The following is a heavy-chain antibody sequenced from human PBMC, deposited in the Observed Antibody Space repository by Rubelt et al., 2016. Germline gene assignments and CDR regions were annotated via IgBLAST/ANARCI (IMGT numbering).Heavy chain of an antibody. J-gene: IGHJ3*02. Sequence: QVQLVQSGAEMRKPGASVKVSCQTSGYTFTSYGISWVRQAPGQGLEWMGWISAYNGNTNYAQKLQGRVTMTTDTSTRTAYMELRSLRSDDTAVYYCARRDGYNWDDAFDIWGQGTMVTVSS. CDR2: ISAYNGNT. CDR1: GYTFTSYG. CDR3: ARRDGYNWDDAFDI. V-gene: IGHV1-18*01. D-gene: IGHD5-24*01.